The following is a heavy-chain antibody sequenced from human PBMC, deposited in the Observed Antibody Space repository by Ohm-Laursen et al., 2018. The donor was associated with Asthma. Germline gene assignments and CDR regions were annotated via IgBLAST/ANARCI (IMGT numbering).Heavy chain of an antibody. D-gene: IGHD2-8*01. CDR2: IKSKTDGGTT. J-gene: IGHJ4*02. V-gene: IGHV3-15*01. CDR1: GYTFSRYS. Sequence: SLRLSCAASGYTFSRYSIHWVRQVPGKGLEWVGRIKSKTDGGTTDYAAPVKGRFTISRDDSKNTLYLQMNSLKTEDTAVYYCTTAPTIALSSDYWGQGTLVTVSS. CDR3: TTAPTIALSSDY.